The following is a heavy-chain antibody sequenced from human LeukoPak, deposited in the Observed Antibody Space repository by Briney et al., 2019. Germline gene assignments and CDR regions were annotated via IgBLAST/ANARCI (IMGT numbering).Heavy chain of an antibody. Sequence: GGSLRLSCAASGFTFSSYEMNWVRQAPGKGLEWVSYISSSGSTIYYADSVKGRFTISRDNAKNSLYLQMNSLRAEDTAVYYCARVPSDYYDSSGYYSTLDYWGQGTLVTVSS. CDR2: ISSSGSTI. V-gene: IGHV3-48*03. D-gene: IGHD3-22*01. J-gene: IGHJ4*02. CDR1: GFTFSSYE. CDR3: ARVPSDYYDSSGYYSTLDY.